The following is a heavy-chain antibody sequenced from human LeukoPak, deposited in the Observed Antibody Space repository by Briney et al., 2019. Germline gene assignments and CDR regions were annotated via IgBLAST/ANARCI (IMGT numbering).Heavy chain of an antibody. V-gene: IGHV5-51*01. D-gene: IGHD6-13*01. CDR3: ARLYYQSPDSSSSTEYYFVY. J-gene: IGHJ4*02. CDR1: GYSFTSYW. CDR2: IYPGDSDT. Sequence: GESLKICCKCSGYSFTSYWIGWVRQMPGEGLEWMGMIYPGDSDTRYSPSFQGQVTISADTSISTAYLQWSSLKASDTAMYYCARLYYQSPDSSSSTEYYFVYWGQGTLVTVSS.